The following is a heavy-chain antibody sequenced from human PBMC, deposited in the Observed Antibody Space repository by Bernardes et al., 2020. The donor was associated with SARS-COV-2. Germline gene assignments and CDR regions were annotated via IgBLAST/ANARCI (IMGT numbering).Heavy chain of an antibody. CDR1: GGSFSDSY. J-gene: IGHJ4*02. Sequence: SESLSLTCAVSGGSFSDSYWTWIRQPPGRGLEWVWEINPFGGTNYNPSFKSRVTMSLDTSKNHLSLTLTSLTAADTAVYFCARGLQPLNWGQGTLVTVSS. CDR2: INPFGGT. CDR3: ARGLQPLN. V-gene: IGHV4-34*01.